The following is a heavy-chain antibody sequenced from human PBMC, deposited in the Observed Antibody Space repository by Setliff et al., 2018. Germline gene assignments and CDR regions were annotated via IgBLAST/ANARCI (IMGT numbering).Heavy chain of an antibody. V-gene: IGHV3-48*04. CDR2: ISSSSSTI. CDR3: ALDGPYYYYGMDV. CDR1: GFTFSSYS. Sequence: GGSLRLSCAASGFTFSSYSMNWVRQAPGKGLEWVSYISSSSSTIYYADSVKGRFTISRDNAKNSLYRQMNSLRAEDTAVYYCALDGPYYYYGMDVWGQGTTVTVS. J-gene: IGHJ6*02.